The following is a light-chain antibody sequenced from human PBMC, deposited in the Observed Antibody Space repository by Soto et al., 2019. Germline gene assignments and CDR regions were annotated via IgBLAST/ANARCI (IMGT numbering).Light chain of an antibody. CDR1: QSVSSSY. Sequence: EIVLTQSPVTLSLSPGERATLSCRASQSVSSSYLAWYQQKPGQAPRLLIYGASSRATGIPDRFSGSGSGTDFTLPISRMEPEDFAVYYCQQYGSSPRTFGQGTKVEIK. V-gene: IGKV3-20*01. J-gene: IGKJ1*01. CDR3: QQYGSSPRT. CDR2: GAS.